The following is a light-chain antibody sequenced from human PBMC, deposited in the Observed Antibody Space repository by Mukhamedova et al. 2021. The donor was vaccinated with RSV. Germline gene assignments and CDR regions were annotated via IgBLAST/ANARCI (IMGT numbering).Light chain of an antibody. J-gene: IGKJ1*01. CDR2: AAT. V-gene: IGKV1-5*03. CDR3: QQYTQYPWT. Sequence: WYQHRVHGKAPQLLIYAATDLENGVPSRFSGGRSGTEFTLTISSLQPDDFATYYCQQYTQYPWTFGQGTKVEVK.